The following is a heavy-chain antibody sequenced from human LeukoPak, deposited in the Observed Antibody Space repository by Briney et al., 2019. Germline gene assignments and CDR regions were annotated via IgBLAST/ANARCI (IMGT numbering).Heavy chain of an antibody. CDR1: GFTFSSYA. CDR2: ISYDGSNK. Sequence: GGSLRLSCAASGFTFSSYAMHWVRQAPGKGLEWVAVISYDGSNKYYADSVKGRFTISRDNSKNTLYLQMNSLRAEDTAAYYCARDSAYSSGWPPGWFDPWGQGTLVTVSS. CDR3: ARDSAYSSGWPPGWFDP. V-gene: IGHV3-30-3*01. D-gene: IGHD6-19*01. J-gene: IGHJ5*02.